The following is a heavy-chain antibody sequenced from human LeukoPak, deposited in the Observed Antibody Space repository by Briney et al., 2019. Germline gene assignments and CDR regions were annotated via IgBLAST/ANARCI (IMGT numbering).Heavy chain of an antibody. Sequence: SETLSLTCAVYGGSFSGYYWSWIRQPPGKGLEWIGEINHSGSTNYNPSLKSRVTISVDTSKNQFSLKLSSVTAADTAVYYCARGPHPDRIAAAGYYYYMDVWGKGTTVTASS. CDR1: GGSFSGYY. CDR3: ARGPHPDRIAAAGYYYYMDV. CDR2: INHSGST. D-gene: IGHD6-13*01. J-gene: IGHJ6*03. V-gene: IGHV4-34*01.